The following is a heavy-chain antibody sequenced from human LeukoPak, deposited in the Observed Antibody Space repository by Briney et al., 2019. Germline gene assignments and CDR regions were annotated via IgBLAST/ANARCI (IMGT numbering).Heavy chain of an antibody. CDR1: GGSISTYY. CDR3: ARGPKYYDFWSGYYVYFDY. D-gene: IGHD3-3*01. CDR2: IYYSGST. Sequence: PSETLSLTCTVSGGSISTYYWSWIRQPPGKGLEWIGYIYYSGSTNYNPSLKSRVTISVDTSKNQFSLKLSSVTAADTAVYYCARGPKYYDFWSGYYVYFDYWGQGTLVTVSS. V-gene: IGHV4-59*12. J-gene: IGHJ4*02.